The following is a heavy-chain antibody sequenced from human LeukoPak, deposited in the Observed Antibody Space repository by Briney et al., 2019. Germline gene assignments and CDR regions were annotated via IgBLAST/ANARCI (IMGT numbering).Heavy chain of an antibody. CDR1: GGSISPYY. J-gene: IGHJ4*02. CDR2: IYYSGST. D-gene: IGHD4-17*01. CDR3: ARKDGDYESN. V-gene: IGHV4-59*05. Sequence: SQTLSLTCTVSGGSISPYYWSWIRQPPGKGLEWIGSIYYSGSTYYNPSLKSRVTISVDTSKNQFSLKLSSVTAADTAVYYCARKDGDYESNWGQGTLVTVSS.